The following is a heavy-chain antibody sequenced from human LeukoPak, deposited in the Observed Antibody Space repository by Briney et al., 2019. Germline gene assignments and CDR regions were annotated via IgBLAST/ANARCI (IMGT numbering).Heavy chain of an antibody. V-gene: IGHV3-23*01. J-gene: IGHJ4*02. CDR3: AKEWGIAAAGINFDY. CDR1: GFTFSSYA. CDR2: TGSTGVST. Sequence: PGGSLRLSCAASGFTFSSYAMNWVRQAPGKGLEWVSGTGSTGVSTFYADSVKGRFTVSRDNSKNTLSLQMNSLRAEDTAVYYCAKEWGIAAAGINFDYWGQGTLVTVSS. D-gene: IGHD6-13*01.